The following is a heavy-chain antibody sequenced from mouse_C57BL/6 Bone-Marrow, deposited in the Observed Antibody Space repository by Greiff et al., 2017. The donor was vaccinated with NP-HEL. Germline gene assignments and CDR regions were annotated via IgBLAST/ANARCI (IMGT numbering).Heavy chain of an antibody. CDR1: GYTFTSYW. CDR2: IDPSDSYT. D-gene: IGHD1-1*01. CDR3: ARERRGTFTTVVAPFDY. V-gene: IGHV1-50*01. J-gene: IGHJ2*01. Sequence: QVQLQQPGAELVKPGASVKLSCKASGYTFTSYWMQWVKQRPGQGLEWIGEIDPSDSYTNYNQKFKGKATLTVDTSSSEAYMQLSSLTSEDSAVYYCARERRGTFTTVVAPFDYWGQGTTLTVSS.